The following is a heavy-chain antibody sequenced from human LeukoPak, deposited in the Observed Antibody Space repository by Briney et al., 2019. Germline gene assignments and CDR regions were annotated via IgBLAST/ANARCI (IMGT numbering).Heavy chain of an antibody. CDR3: ARIKQLRLPATFDY. CDR1: GFTFSTYW. J-gene: IGHJ4*02. CDR2: IKHAGSEG. V-gene: IGHV3-7*01. D-gene: IGHD5-12*01. Sequence: GGSLRLSCTASGFTFSTYWMSWVRQAPGKGLEWVANIKHAGSEGYYVDSVKGRFTISRDNAKTSLYLQMNSLRAEDTAVYFCARIKQLRLPATFDYWGQGTLVTVSS.